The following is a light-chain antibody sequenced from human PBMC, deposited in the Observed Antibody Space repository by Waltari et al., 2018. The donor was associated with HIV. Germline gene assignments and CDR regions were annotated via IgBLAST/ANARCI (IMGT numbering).Light chain of an antibody. J-gene: IGKJ1*01. CDR2: KVS. V-gene: IGKV2-30*02. CDR1: QSLVHSDGNTY. CDR3: MQGVLWLT. Sequence: DVVMTQSPLSLPVTLGQPASISCRSSQSLVHSDGNTYLSWYQQRPGQSQRRLIYKVSYRDSGVPDRFSGSGSGTDFTLEISRVEAEDVGVYYCMQGVLWLTFGQGTKVEIK.